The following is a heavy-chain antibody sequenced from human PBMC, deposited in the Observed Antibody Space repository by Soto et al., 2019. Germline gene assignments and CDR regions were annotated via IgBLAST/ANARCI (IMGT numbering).Heavy chain of an antibody. CDR1: GGSFSGYY. CDR2: INHSGST. J-gene: IGHJ4*02. V-gene: IGHV4-34*01. D-gene: IGHD2-21*02. Sequence: PSETLSLTCAVYGGSFSGYYWSWIRQPPGKGLEWIGEINHSGSTNYNPSLKSRVTISVDTSKNQFSLKLSSVTAADTAVYYCARTKVVTAILGFDYWGQGTLVTVS. CDR3: ARTKVVTAILGFDY.